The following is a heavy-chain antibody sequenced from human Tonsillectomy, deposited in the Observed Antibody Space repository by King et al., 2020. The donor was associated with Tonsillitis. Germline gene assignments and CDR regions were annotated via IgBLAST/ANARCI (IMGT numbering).Heavy chain of an antibody. V-gene: IGHV3-33*08. CDR3: ARGRDGYKMAYYDAFDI. Sequence: VQLVESGGGVVQPGRSLRLSCAASGFTFSNYDMHWVRQAPGKGLEGVAVIWYDGSNKNTAESVKGRFTISRDNSKNKLNLQMNSLIAEDTAVYYCARGRDGYKMAYYDAFDIWGQGTMVTVSS. CDR2: IWYDGSNK. D-gene: IGHD5-24*01. CDR1: GFTFSNYD. J-gene: IGHJ3*02.